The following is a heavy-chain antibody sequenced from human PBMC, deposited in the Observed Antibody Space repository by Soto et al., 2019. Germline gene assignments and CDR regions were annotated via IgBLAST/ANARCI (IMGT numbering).Heavy chain of an antibody. CDR2: ISGSGGST. V-gene: IGHV3-23*01. J-gene: IGHJ4*02. D-gene: IGHD2-21*01. Sequence: PGGSLRLSCTAAGFTFSSYAMSWVRQVPGKGLEWVSTISGSGGSTYYTDSVKGRFTISRDNSKNTLYLQMNSLRAEDTAVYYCAENSPRVMSPPNDYWGQGTLVTVSS. CDR1: GFTFSSYA. CDR3: AENSPRVMSPPNDY.